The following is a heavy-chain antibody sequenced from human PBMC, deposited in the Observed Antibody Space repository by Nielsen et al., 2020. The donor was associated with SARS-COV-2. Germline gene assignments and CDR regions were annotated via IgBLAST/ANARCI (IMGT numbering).Heavy chain of an antibody. Sequence: GVSLKISCAASGFTFSSYSMNWVRQAPGKGLEWVSSISSSSSYIYYADSVKGRFTISRDNAKNSLYLQMNSLRAEDTAVYYCARDNPFTVWFGELTGRNAMDVWGQGTTVTVSS. CDR1: GFTFSSYS. D-gene: IGHD3-10*01. CDR2: ISSSSSYI. J-gene: IGHJ6*02. CDR3: ARDNPFTVWFGELTGRNAMDV. V-gene: IGHV3-21*01.